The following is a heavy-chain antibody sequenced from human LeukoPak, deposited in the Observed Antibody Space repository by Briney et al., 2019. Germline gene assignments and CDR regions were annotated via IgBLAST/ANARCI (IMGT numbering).Heavy chain of an antibody. Sequence: ASVKVSFKASGYTFTGYYMHWVRQAPGQGLEWMGWINPNSGGTNYAQKFQGRVTMTRDTSISTAYMELSRLRSDDTAVYYCARTELGYCSSTSCYTWFDPWGQGTLVTVSS. CDR1: GYTFTGYY. V-gene: IGHV1-2*02. CDR3: ARTELGYCSSTSCYTWFDP. D-gene: IGHD2-2*02. CDR2: INPNSGGT. J-gene: IGHJ5*02.